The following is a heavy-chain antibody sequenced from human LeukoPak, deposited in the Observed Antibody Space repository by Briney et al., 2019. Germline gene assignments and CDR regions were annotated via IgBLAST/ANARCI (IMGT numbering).Heavy chain of an antibody. CDR1: GESLNSYY. CDR3: ARGAWATRLGS. J-gene: IGHJ4*02. V-gene: IGHV4-34*01. CDR2: IYESGNT. Sequence: SETLSLTCAVYGESLNSYYWSWIRQPPGEGLEWIGEIYESGNTEYNPSLKSRVTISMVPSKQQFSLSLSTMTAADTAVYYCARGAWATRLGSWGLGTPVIVSS. D-gene: IGHD2-15*01.